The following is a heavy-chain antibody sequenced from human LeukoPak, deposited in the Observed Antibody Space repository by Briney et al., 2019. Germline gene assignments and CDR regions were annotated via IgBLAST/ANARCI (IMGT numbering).Heavy chain of an antibody. V-gene: IGHV1-2*02. J-gene: IGHJ4*02. CDR2: INPNSGGT. Sequence: ASVEVSCKASGYTFTSYDINWVRQATGQGLEWMGWINPNSGGTNYAQKFQGRVTMTRDTSISTAYMELSRLRSDDTAVYYCARDRGGIIDYWGQGTLVTVSS. CDR1: GYTFTSYD. CDR3: ARDRGGIIDY. D-gene: IGHD3-10*01.